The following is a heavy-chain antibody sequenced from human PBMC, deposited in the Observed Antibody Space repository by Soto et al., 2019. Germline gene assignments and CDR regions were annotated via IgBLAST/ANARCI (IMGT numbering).Heavy chain of an antibody. CDR2: INAGNVNT. Sequence: ASVKVSWKASGYSFTSYAMHWVRQAPGQRLEWMGWINAGNVNTKYSQKFQGRVTITRDTSASTAYMELSSLRSEDAAVYYCARFGGYSGHDSLAYWGQRTLVTVSS. V-gene: IGHV1-3*01. J-gene: IGHJ4*02. CDR3: ARFGGYSGHDSLAY. D-gene: IGHD5-12*01. CDR1: GYSFTSYA.